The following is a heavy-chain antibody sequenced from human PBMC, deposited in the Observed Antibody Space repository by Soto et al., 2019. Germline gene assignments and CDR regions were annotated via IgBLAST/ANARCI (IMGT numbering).Heavy chain of an antibody. CDR1: GFTFLSFT. V-gene: IGHV3-21*01. Sequence: PWGSLRLSCAASGFTFLSFTINFFRHAPWKGLEWVSTISSNSAYIYYTDALRGRFTISRDNAKNSLHLQMNSLRAEDTAVYYCTRDASRDSSARGWFDPWGPGTLVTVS. J-gene: IGHJ5*02. D-gene: IGHD6-13*01. CDR2: ISSNSAYI. CDR3: TRDASRDSSARGWFDP.